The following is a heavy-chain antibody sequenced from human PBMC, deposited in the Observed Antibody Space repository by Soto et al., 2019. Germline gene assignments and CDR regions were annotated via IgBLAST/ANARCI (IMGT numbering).Heavy chain of an antibody. CDR1: GYTFTTYG. J-gene: IGHJ4*01. D-gene: IGHD2-21*01. V-gene: IGHV1-18*01. CDR2: ISAYNGNT. CDR3: ARGCGAECYRHPRNLLSY. Sequence: ASVKVSCKASGYTFTTYGISWVRQAPGQGLEWMGWISAYNGNTDYAQKLQGRVTMTTDTSTSTAYMELRSLRSDDTAMYYCARGCGAECYRHPRNLLSYSAQGTLVIVSS.